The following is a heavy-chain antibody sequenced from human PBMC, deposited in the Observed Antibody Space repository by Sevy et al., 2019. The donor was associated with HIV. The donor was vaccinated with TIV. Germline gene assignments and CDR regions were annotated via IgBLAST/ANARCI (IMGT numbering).Heavy chain of an antibody. CDR2: IIPKSATP. Sequence: ASVKVSCKASGGTFSSYAISWVRQAPGQGLEWMGAIIPKSATPNYAQKFQGRVSITADEFTNTAYMELSSLRSEDAAVYFCAREWELGGMDVWGQGTTVTVSS. V-gene: IGHV1-69*13. CDR1: GGTFSSYA. J-gene: IGHJ6*02. D-gene: IGHD1-26*01. CDR3: AREWELGGMDV.